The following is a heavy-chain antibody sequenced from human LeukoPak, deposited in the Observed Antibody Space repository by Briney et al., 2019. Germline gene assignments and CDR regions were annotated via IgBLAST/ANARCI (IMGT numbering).Heavy chain of an antibody. CDR3: ARADYYDILTGYYTHAGYYYGMDV. CDR2: ISAYNGNT. J-gene: IGHJ6*02. V-gene: IGHV1-18*01. Sequence: ASVKVSCKASGYTFTSYGISWVRQAPGQGLEWMGWISAYNGNTNYAQKLQGRVTMTTDTSTSTAYMELRSLRSDDTAVYYCARADYYDILTGYYTHAGYYYGMDVWGQGTTVTVSS. CDR1: GYTFTSYG. D-gene: IGHD3-9*01.